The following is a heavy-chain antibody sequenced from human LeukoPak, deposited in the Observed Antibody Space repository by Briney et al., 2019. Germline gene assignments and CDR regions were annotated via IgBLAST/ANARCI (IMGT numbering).Heavy chain of an antibody. CDR1: GGSFSGYY. V-gene: IGHV4-34*01. Sequence: SVTLSLICAVYGGSFSGYYWSWIRQPPGKGLEWIGEINHSGSTNYNPSLKSRVTISVDTSKNQFSLKLSSVTAADTAVYYCARSLLTGTTDYWGQGTLVTVSS. D-gene: IGHD1-7*01. CDR3: ARSLLTGTTDY. CDR2: INHSGST. J-gene: IGHJ4*02.